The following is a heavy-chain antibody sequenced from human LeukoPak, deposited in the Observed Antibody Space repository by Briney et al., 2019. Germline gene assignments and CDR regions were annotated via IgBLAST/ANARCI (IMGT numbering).Heavy chain of an antibody. CDR2: ISGSGGST. CDR1: GFTFSSYA. V-gene: IGHV3-23*01. D-gene: IGHD3-16*01. J-gene: IGHJ4*02. Sequence: PGGSLRLSCAASGFTFSSYAMSWVRQAPGKGLEWVSAISGSGGSTYYADSVKGRFTISRDNSKSTLYLQMNSLRAEDTAVYYCARDHRWGTLFDYWGQGTLVTVSS. CDR3: ARDHRWGTLFDY.